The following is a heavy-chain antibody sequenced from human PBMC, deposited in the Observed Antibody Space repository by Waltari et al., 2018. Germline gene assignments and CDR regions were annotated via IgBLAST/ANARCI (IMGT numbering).Heavy chain of an antibody. Sequence: EVQLVESGGGLVNPGGSLRLSCAASGFTFSNAWIGWVRPAPGTGLEWVGRIKSKTDGGTTDYAAPVKGRFTISRDDSKNTLYLQMNSLKTEDTAVYYCTTPKVRGVMWVSAFDIWGQGTMVTVSS. J-gene: IGHJ3*02. CDR1: GFTFSNAW. CDR2: IKSKTDGGTT. D-gene: IGHD3-10*01. V-gene: IGHV3-15*01. CDR3: TTPKVRGVMWVSAFDI.